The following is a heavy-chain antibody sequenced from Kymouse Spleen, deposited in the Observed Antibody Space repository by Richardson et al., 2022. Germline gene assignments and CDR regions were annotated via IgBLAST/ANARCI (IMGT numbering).Heavy chain of an antibody. CDR3: ARDRRGDNWNYSDAFDI. D-gene: IGHD1-7*01. CDR2: IYHSGST. CDR1: GGSISSSNW. Sequence: QVQLQESGPGLVKPSGTLSLTCAVSGGSISSSNWWSWVRQPPGKGLEWIGEIYHSGSTNYNPSLKSRVTISVDKSKNQFSLKLSSVTAADTAVYYCARDRRGDNWNYSDAFDIWGQGTMVTVSS. V-gene: IGHV4-4*02. J-gene: IGHJ3*02.